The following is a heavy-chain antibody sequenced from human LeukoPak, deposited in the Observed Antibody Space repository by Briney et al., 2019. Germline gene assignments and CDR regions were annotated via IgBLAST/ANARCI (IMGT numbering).Heavy chain of an antibody. Sequence: GGSLRLSCTVSGLTFDTYGMSWVRQAPGKGLEWVSAISAGGSNTHYADSVKGRVIISRDNSKNTLYLQMNTLRDEDTAVYYCARGPRYSLYWGQGTLVSVSS. CDR1: GLTFDTYG. V-gene: IGHV3-23*01. D-gene: IGHD6-13*01. CDR2: ISAGGSNT. CDR3: ARGPRYSLY. J-gene: IGHJ4*02.